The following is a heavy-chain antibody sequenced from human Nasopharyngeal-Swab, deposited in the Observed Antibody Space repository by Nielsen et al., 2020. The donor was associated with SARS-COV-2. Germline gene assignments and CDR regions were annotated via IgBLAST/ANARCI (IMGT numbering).Heavy chain of an antibody. CDR1: GGSVSSGSYY. V-gene: IGHV4-61*01. CDR3: ARVSYYYGSGSYYKYFDY. J-gene: IGHJ4*02. D-gene: IGHD3-10*01. CDR2: IYYSGST. Sequence: SETLSLTCTVSGGSVSSGSYYWSWIRQPPGKGLEWIGYIYYSGSTSYNPSLKSRVTISVDTSKNQFSLKLSSVTAADTAVYYCARVSYYYGSGSYYKYFDYWGQGTLVTVSS.